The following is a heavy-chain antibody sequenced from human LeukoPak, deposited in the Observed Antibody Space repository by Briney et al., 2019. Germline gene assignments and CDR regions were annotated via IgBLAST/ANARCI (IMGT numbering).Heavy chain of an antibody. V-gene: IGHV3-30-3*01. CDR2: ISYDGSNK. J-gene: IGHJ6*02. Sequence: GGSLRLSCAASGFTFSSYAMHWVRQAPGKGLEWVAVISYDGSNKYYADSVKGRSTISRDNSKNTLYLQMNSLRAEDTAVYYCARDHEPPDPEGSRVDNYYYGMDVWGQGTTVTVSS. CDR3: ARDHEPPDPEGSRVDNYYYGMDV. D-gene: IGHD1-14*01. CDR1: GFTFSSYA.